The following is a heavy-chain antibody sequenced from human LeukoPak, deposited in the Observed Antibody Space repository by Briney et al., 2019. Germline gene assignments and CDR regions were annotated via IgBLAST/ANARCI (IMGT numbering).Heavy chain of an antibody. CDR2: ISGSGVST. J-gene: IGHJ4*02. CDR1: GFTFSSYA. Sequence: PGGSLRLSCAASGFTFSSYAMSWVRQAPGKGLEWVSAISGSGVSTYYADSVKGRSTITRDNSKNTMYLQMNSLRAEDTAVYYCAKTDIVVVVAATYDYWGQGTLVTVSS. D-gene: IGHD2-15*01. CDR3: AKTDIVVVVAATYDY. V-gene: IGHV3-23*01.